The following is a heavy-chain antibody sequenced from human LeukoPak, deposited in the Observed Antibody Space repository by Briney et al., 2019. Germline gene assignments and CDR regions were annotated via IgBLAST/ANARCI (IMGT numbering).Heavy chain of an antibody. Sequence: SETLSLTCAVYGGSFSGYYWSWIRQPPGKGLEWIGEINHSGSTNYNPSLKSRVTISVDTSKNQFSLKLSSVTAADTAVYYCARGDLAAARNFDYWGQGTLVTVSS. CDR1: GGSFSGYY. CDR2: INHSGST. V-gene: IGHV4-34*01. CDR3: ARGDLAAARNFDY. D-gene: IGHD6-13*01. J-gene: IGHJ4*02.